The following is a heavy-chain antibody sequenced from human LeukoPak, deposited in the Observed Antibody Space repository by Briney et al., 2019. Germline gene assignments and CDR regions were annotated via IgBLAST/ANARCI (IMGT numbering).Heavy chain of an antibody. D-gene: IGHD1-14*01. CDR2: IAYDGSRA. J-gene: IGHJ4*02. CDR1: GFTFGGYG. CDR3: TRYNNDHFDY. V-gene: IGHV3-33*01. Sequence: QPRRSLRLSCAGSGFTFGGYGMNWFRQTPGKGLEWVAVIAYDGSRAFYADSVKGRFTISRDNSKNTMSVQMDDLRAEDTAVYYCTRYNNDHFDYWGQGTLVTVSS.